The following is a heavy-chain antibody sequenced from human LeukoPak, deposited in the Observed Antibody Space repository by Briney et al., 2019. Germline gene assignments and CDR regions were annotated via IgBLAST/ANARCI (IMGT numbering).Heavy chain of an antibody. V-gene: IGHV4-30-2*01. CDR3: ARGTFWSGYYHDY. CDR1: GGSISSGGYY. CDR2: IYHSGST. J-gene: IGHJ4*02. Sequence: TLSLTCTVSGGSISSGGYYWSWIRQPPGKGLEWIGYIYHSGSTYYNPSLKSRVTISVDRSKNQFSLKLSSVTAADTAVYYCARGTFWSGYYHDYWGQGTLVTVSS. D-gene: IGHD3-3*01.